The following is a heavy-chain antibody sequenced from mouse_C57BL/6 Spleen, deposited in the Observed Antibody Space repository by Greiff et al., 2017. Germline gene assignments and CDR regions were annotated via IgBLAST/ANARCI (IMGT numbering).Heavy chain of an antibody. CDR1: GYTFTSYW. V-gene: IGHV1-53*01. CDR3: ARTDYSNSWFAY. CDR2: INPSNGGT. Sequence: QVHVKQSGTELVKPGASVKLSCKASGYTFTSYWMHWVKQRPGQGLEWIGNINPSNGGTNYNEKFKSKATLTVDKSSSTAYMQLSSLTSEDSAVYYCARTDYSNSWFAYWGQGTLVTVAA. J-gene: IGHJ3*01. D-gene: IGHD2-5*01.